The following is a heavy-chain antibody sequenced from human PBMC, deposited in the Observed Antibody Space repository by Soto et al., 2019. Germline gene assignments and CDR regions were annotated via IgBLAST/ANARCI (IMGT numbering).Heavy chain of an antibody. V-gene: IGHV4-39*01. CDR3: ARQDSSGWWEKFDY. CDR1: GGSISSSSYY. Sequence: QLQLQESGPGLVKPSETLSLTCTVSGGSISSSSYYWGWIRQPPGKGLEWIGSIYYSGSTYYNPSLKSRATIPGDTSKNHFSLKLSSVTAADTAVYYCARQDSSGWWEKFDYWGQGTLVTVSS. D-gene: IGHD6-19*01. J-gene: IGHJ4*02. CDR2: IYYSGST.